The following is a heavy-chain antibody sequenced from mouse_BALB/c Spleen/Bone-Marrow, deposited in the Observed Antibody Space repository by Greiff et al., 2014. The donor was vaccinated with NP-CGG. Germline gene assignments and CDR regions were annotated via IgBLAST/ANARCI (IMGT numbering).Heavy chain of an antibody. D-gene: IGHD2-4*01. CDR1: GYSFTNYW. CDR3: ASDDYDGSWFAY. Sequence: QVQLQQSGAELVRPGASVKLSCKASGYSFTNYWMNWMKQRPGQGLEWIGMIHPSDSETRLNQKFKGKATLTVDKSSSTAYMQLSSPTSEDSAVYYCASDDYDGSWFAYWGQGTLVTVSA. V-gene: IGHV1-74*01. J-gene: IGHJ3*01. CDR2: IHPSDSET.